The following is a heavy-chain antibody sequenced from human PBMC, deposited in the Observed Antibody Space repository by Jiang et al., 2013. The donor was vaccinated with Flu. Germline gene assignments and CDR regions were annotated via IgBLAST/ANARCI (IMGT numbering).Heavy chain of an antibody. D-gene: IGHD1/OR15-1a*01. CDR3: ASRITGTTKNAFDI. Sequence: PGRRLEWIGYIYNGGNTDYNPSLTSRVTMSVDTSRNQFSLRLSSVTAADTAVYYCASRITGTTKNAFDIWGPGTLVTVSS. J-gene: IGHJ3*02. CDR2: IYNGGNT. V-gene: IGHV4-59*01.